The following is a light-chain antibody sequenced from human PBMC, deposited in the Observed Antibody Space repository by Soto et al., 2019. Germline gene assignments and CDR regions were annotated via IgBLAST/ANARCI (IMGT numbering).Light chain of an antibody. J-gene: IGLJ1*01. CDR3: QTSDSSLSGPYV. Sequence: QSVLTQPPSLSGAPGQRVTISCTGSSSDIGAGYDRHSYQQLPGTAPNLPHYGYSNRPSGVADRFTGPKSGTSATLATTGLQAEDEADYYCQTSDSSLSGPYVFGTGTKVTVL. CDR1: SSDIGAGYD. CDR2: GYS. V-gene: IGLV1-40*01.